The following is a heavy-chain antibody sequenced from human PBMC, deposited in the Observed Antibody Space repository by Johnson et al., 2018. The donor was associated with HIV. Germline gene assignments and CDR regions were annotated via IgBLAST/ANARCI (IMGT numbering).Heavy chain of an antibody. Sequence: QVQLVESGGGLVQPGGSLRLSCAASGFTFSSYWMSWVRQAPGKGLEWVAVISYDGSNKYYADSVKGRFTISRDNSKNTLYLQMNSLRAEDTAVYYCAIIAVAVSGDAFDIWGQGTMVTVSS. CDR1: GFTFSSYW. J-gene: IGHJ3*02. CDR3: AIIAVAVSGDAFDI. D-gene: IGHD6-19*01. V-gene: IGHV3-30*03. CDR2: ISYDGSNK.